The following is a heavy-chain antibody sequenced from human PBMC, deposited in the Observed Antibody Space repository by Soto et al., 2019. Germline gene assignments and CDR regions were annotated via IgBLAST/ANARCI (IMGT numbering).Heavy chain of an antibody. CDR3: ARDLWGYCGTDCYPLDV. V-gene: IGHV4-59*01. CDR1: GGSISGYY. D-gene: IGHD2-21*02. Sequence: LETLSLTCTVSGGSISGYYWSWIRQPPGKGLEWIGYMYNTGSTVYNPSFKSRVTIPVDTSKNQFSLKLNSVTAADTAVYYCARDLWGYCGTDCYPLDVWGQGTTVTVSS. J-gene: IGHJ6*02. CDR2: MYNTGST.